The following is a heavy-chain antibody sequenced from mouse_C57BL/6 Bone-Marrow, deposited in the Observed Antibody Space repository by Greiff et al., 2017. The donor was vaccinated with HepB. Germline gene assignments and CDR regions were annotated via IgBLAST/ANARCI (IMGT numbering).Heavy chain of an antibody. Sequence: QVQLQQPGAELVRPGPSVKLSCKASGYTFTSYWMHWVKQRPGQGLEWIGVIDPSDSYTNYNQKFKGKATLTVDTSSSTAYMQLSSLTSEDSAVYYCARLEDYWGQGTTLTVSS. CDR3: ARLEDY. J-gene: IGHJ2*01. V-gene: IGHV1-59*01. CDR2: IDPSDSYT. CDR1: GYTFTSYW.